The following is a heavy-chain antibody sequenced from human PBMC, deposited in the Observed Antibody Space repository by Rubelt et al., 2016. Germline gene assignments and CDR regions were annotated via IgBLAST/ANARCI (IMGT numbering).Heavy chain of an antibody. J-gene: IGHJ6*02. CDR2: ISYDGSNK. D-gene: IGHD2/OR15-2a*01. V-gene: IGHV3-30*04. CDR1: GFTFSSYA. CDR3: ARDQNTLFQNYGMDV. Sequence: QVQLVESGGGVVQPGRSLRLSCAASGFTFSSYAMHWVRQAPGKGLEWVAVISYDGSNKYYADSVKGRFTISRDNSKNTLYLQMNSLRAEDTAVYYCARDQNTLFQNYGMDVWGQGTTVTVSS.